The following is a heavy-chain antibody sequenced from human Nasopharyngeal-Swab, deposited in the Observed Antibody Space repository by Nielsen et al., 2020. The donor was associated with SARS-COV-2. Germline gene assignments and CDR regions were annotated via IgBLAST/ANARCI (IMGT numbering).Heavy chain of an antibody. CDR2: ISSNSGSI. D-gene: IGHD3-3*01. J-gene: IGHJ3*02. CDR3: ASSYYDFWSGYYYHGAFDI. V-gene: IGHV3-9*01. Sequence: WGSGISSNSGSIGYADSVKGRFTISRDNAKNSLYLQMNSLRAEDTAVYYCASSYYDFWSGYYYHGAFDIWGQGTMVTVSS.